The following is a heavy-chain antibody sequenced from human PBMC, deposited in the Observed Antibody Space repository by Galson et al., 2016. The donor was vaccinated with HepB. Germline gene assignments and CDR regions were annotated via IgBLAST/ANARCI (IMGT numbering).Heavy chain of an antibody. Sequence: QSGAEVKKPGASVKVSCKASGYRFPTYGISWVRQAPGQGLEWLGWISANSGNTIYAQKFQDRVTMTRDTSASTVYMDPRSLRSDDTAVYYCARDVQFRFDYWGQGTLVTVSS. CDR3: ARDVQFRFDY. D-gene: IGHD4-11*01. CDR1: GYRFPTYG. J-gene: IGHJ4*02. CDR2: ISANSGNT. V-gene: IGHV1-18*04.